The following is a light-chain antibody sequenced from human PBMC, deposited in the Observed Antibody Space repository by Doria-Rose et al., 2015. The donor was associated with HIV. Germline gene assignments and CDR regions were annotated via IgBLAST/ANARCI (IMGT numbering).Light chain of an antibody. CDR3: QQYGTTWT. CDR2: DGS. J-gene: IGKJ1*01. CDR1: QSFSSTY. V-gene: IGKV3-20*01. Sequence: TQSPGTLSLSPGERATPSCRASQSFSSTYLAWYQQKPGQAPSLLIYDGSTRATGIPDRFSASGSGTDFTLAINRLEPEDFALYYCQQYGTTWTFGQGTKEEI.